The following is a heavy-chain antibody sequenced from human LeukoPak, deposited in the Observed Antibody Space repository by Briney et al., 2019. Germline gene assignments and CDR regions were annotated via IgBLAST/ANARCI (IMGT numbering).Heavy chain of an antibody. CDR1: GFTFSSCS. V-gene: IGHV3-21*01. Sequence: GGSLRLSCAASGFTFSSCSMNWVRQAPGKGLEWVSSISSSSSYIYYADSVKGRFTISRDNAKNSLCLQMNSLRAEDTAVYYCALSGYIGAFDIWGQGTMVTVSS. J-gene: IGHJ3*02. CDR3: ALSGYIGAFDI. CDR2: ISSSSSYI. D-gene: IGHD6-13*01.